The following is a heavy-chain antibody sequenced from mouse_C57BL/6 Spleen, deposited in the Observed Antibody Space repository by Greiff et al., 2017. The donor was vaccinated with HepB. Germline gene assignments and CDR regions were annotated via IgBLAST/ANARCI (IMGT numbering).Heavy chain of an antibody. CDR3: ARPTGTGFDY. J-gene: IGHJ2*01. CDR2: ISSGSSTI. Sequence: EVQLVESGGGLVKPGGSLKLSCAASGFTFSDYGMHWVRQAPEKGLEWVAYISSGSSTIYYADTVKGRFTIFRDNAKNTLFLQMTSLRSEDTAMYYCARPTGTGFDYWGQGTTLTVSS. CDR1: GFTFSDYG. V-gene: IGHV5-17*01. D-gene: IGHD4-1*02.